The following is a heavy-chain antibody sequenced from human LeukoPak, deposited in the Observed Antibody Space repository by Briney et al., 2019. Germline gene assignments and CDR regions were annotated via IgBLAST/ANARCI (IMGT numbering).Heavy chain of an antibody. CDR1: GFMFSSFS. J-gene: IGHJ4*02. CDR3: AKRPAAFREVIPYLDY. V-gene: IGHV3-23*01. Sequence: GGSLRLTCAVSGFMFSSFSMSWVRHVPGKGLEWVSTISAGGSTYYEDSVKGWFTISRDNSKNTLFLQMNSLRAEDPAIYYCAKRPAAFREVIPYLDYWGQGTLVPVSS. CDR2: ISAGGST. D-gene: IGHD3-10*01.